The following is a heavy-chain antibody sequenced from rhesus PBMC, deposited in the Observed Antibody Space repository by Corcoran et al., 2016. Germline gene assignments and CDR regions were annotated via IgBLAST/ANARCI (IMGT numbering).Heavy chain of an antibody. V-gene: IGHV4-160*01. CDR2: ISGSGGST. CDR3: ARGGTDSGSWKYFEF. D-gene: IGHD6-25*01. J-gene: IGHJ1*01. Sequence: QVQLQESAPGLVKPSDTLSLTFAVSGGLSSINSSRWIRLPPGKGLSGFGRISGSGGSTEYNPSLKSRVTISTDTSKNQFSLKLSSVTAADTAVYYCARGGTDSGSWKYFEFWGQGALVTVSS. CDR1: GGLSSINS.